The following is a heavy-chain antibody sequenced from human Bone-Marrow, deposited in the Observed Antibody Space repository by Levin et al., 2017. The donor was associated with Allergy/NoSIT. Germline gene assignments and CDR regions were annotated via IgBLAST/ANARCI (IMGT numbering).Heavy chain of an antibody. CDR3: AKLGQAGSDAGGVRAFDM. V-gene: IGHV3-23*01. Sequence: GGSLRLSCAASGFPFNTYAMTWVRQAPGRGLEWLSAIRSGAGAASYADSVKGRFTISRDNSRNTLFLQMDSLRAEDTAIYYCAKLGQAGSDAGGVRAFDMWGQGTMVTVSS. CDR2: IRSGAGAA. CDR1: GFPFNTYA. J-gene: IGHJ3*02. D-gene: IGHD4-23*01.